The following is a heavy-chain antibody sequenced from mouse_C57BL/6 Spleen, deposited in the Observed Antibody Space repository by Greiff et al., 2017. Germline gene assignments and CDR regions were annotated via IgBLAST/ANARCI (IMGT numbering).Heavy chain of an antibody. CDR3: ARNGYYGSKDAMDY. D-gene: IGHD1-1*01. CDR2: INPNNGGT. V-gene: IGHV1-18*01. J-gene: IGHJ4*01. Sequence: EVQLQQSGPELVKPGASVKIPCKASGYTFTDYNVDWVKQSHGKSLEWIGDINPNNGGTIYTQKLKGKATLTVDKSSSTAYMELRSLTSKDTAVYYCARNGYYGSKDAMDYWGQGTSVTVSS. CDR1: GYTFTDYN.